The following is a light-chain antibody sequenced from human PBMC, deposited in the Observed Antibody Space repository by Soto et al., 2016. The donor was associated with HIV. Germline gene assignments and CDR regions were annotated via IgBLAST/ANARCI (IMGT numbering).Light chain of an antibody. V-gene: IGLV3-1*01. J-gene: IGLJ2*01. Sequence: SYELTQPPSVSVSPGQTASITCPGDKLGDKYACWYQQKSGQSPVLVIYQDSKRPSGIPERFSGSNSGNTATLTISGTQAMDEADYYCQVWDSSTVVFGGGTKLTVL. CDR2: QDS. CDR3: QVWDSSTVV. CDR1: KLGDKY.